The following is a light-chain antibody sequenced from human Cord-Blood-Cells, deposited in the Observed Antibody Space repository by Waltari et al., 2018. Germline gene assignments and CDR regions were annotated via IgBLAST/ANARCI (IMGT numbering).Light chain of an antibody. CDR3: AAWDDSLNGYV. V-gene: IGLV1-44*01. Sequence: QSVLTQPPSASRTPGQRVTISCSGRSSNTGSNTVNWYQQLPGTAPKLLIYSNNQRPSGVPDRFSGSKSGTSASLAISGLQSEDEADYYCAAWDDSLNGYVFGTGTKVTVL. CDR1: SSNTGSNT. CDR2: SNN. J-gene: IGLJ1*01.